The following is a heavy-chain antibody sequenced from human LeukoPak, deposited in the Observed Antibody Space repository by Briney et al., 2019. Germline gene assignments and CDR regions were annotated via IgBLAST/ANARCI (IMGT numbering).Heavy chain of an antibody. CDR1: GFTFNTYS. D-gene: IGHD4-17*01. CDR3: ARSLWPTVTISAFDI. CDR2: FGTSPTY. Sequence: PGGSLRLSCAASGFTFNTYSLHWVRQAPGKGLQWVSSFGTSPTYADSMKGRFTVSRDNAKNSLYLQMNSLTAEDTAVYYCARSLWPTVTISAFDIWGKGTMVTVSS. J-gene: IGHJ3*02. V-gene: IGHV3-21*01.